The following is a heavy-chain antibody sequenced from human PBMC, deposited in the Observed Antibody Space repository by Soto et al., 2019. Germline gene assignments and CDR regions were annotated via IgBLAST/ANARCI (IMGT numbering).Heavy chain of an antibody. CDR2: VSSAGSTK. J-gene: IGHJ4*02. Sequence: PGGSLRLSCAASGFTFSNYAMSWVRQAPGKGLEWVAVVSSAGSTKYYADSVKGRFTISRDNSKNTVFLQMNSLRAEDTAVYYCAKDLGYSYGGFFDYWGQGTLVTVSS. CDR3: AKDLGYSYGGFFDY. CDR1: GFTFSNYA. D-gene: IGHD5-18*01. V-gene: IGHV3-30*18.